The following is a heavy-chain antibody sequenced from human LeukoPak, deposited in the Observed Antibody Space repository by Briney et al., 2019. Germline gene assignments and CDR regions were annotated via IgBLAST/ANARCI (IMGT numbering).Heavy chain of an antibody. J-gene: IGHJ4*02. Sequence: GASVKVSCKASGGTFSSYAISWVRQAPGQGLEWMGGIIPIFGTANYAQKFQGRVTITADESTSTAYMELSSLRSEDTAVYYCAKVLPGSGTYYNQDLDYWGQGTLVTVSS. CDR3: AKVLPGSGTYYNQDLDY. CDR2: IIPIFGTA. V-gene: IGHV1-69*13. CDR1: GGTFSSYA. D-gene: IGHD3-10*01.